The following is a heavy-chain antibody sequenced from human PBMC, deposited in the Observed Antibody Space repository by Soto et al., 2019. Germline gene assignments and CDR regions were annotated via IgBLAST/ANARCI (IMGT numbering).Heavy chain of an antibody. D-gene: IGHD3-22*01. Sequence: IPIFGTANYAQKFQGRVTITADESTSTAYMELSSLRSEDTAVYYCARARDNYYDSSGYYYHLYYWGQGTLVTVSS. CDR2: IPIFGTA. V-gene: IGHV1-69*01. CDR3: ARARDNYYDSSGYYYHLYY. J-gene: IGHJ4*02.